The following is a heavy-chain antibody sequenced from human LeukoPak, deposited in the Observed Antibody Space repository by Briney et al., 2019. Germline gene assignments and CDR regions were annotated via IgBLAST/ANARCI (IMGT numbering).Heavy chain of an antibody. J-gene: IGHJ4*02. D-gene: IGHD3-22*01. CDR2: FYSSGST. Sequence: KSSETLSLTCTVSGASISSSSYYWGWIRQPPGKGLEWIGSFYSSGSTYYNPSLKTRVTISVDTSKNQLSLALSSVTATDTAVYYCARHGDYYDRSGYYYGFDYWGQGTLVTVSS. V-gene: IGHV4-39*01. CDR1: GASISSSSYY. CDR3: ARHGDYYDRSGYYYGFDY.